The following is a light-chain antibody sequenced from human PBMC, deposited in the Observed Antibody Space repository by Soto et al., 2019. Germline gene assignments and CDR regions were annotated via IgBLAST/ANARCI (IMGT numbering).Light chain of an antibody. CDR2: TAS. CDR3: QQSFSIPLT. J-gene: IGKJ4*01. CDR1: QNIKKY. Sequence: DIQMTKSPSSLSAPVGDRVTITCRASQNIKKYLNWYQQKPGKAPKLLIYTASSLQVAFSSRFSGSGSGTDFTLTISSLQPEDIATYYCQQSFSIPLTFCGVTKVDIK. V-gene: IGKV1-39*01.